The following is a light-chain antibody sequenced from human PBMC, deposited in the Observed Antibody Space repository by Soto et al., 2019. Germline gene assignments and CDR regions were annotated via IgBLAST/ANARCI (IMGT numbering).Light chain of an antibody. J-gene: IGKJ1*01. CDR3: QQYNGT. CDR2: KAS. V-gene: IGKV1-5*03. Sequence: DIHMTQSPSTLSASVGDRVTITCRASQTISSWLAWYQQKPGKAPKLLIYKASSLESGVPSRFSGSGSGTEFTLTISSLQPDDFATYYCQQYNGTFGQGTKVDIK. CDR1: QTISSW.